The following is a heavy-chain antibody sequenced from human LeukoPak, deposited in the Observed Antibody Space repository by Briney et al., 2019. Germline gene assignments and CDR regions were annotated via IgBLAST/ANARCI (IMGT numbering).Heavy chain of an antibody. CDR3: AREKYDFWSGYYDFDY. D-gene: IGHD3-3*01. Sequence: ASVKVSCKAAGYTFTSYGISWVRQAPGQGLEWMGWISAYNGNTNYAQKLQGRVTMTTDTSTSTAYMELRSLRSDDTAVYYCAREKYDFWSGYYDFDYWGQGTLVTVSS. V-gene: IGHV1-18*01. J-gene: IGHJ4*02. CDR1: GYTFTSYG. CDR2: ISAYNGNT.